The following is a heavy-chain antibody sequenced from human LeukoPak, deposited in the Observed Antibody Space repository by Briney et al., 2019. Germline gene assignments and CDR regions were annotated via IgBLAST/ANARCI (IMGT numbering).Heavy chain of an antibody. CDR2: ISGGGGST. J-gene: IGHJ4*02. CDR3: ASRNFYESGHYGIAY. Sequence: GGSLRLSRAASGFTFSSYAMNWVRQAPGKGLEWVSGISGGGGSTYYADSVKGRFTISRDNSKNTLSLHMSSLRAEDTAVYYCASRNFYESGHYGIAYWGQGTLVTVSS. D-gene: IGHD3-22*01. CDR1: GFTFSSYA. V-gene: IGHV3-23*01.